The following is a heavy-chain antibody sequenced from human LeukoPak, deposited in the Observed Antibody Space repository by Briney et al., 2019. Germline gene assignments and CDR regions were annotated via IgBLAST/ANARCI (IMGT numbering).Heavy chain of an antibody. CDR1: GGSFSGYY. Sequence: PSETLSLTCAVYGGSFSGYYWSWIRQPPGKGLEWIGEIIRTGSTNYNPSLKSRVTMSVDTSKSQFSLNLSSVTAADTAIYYCARTHSSGRHNWFDPWGRGILVTVSS. V-gene: IGHV4-34*12. D-gene: IGHD6-19*01. J-gene: IGHJ5*02. CDR3: ARTHSSGRHNWFDP. CDR2: IIRTGST.